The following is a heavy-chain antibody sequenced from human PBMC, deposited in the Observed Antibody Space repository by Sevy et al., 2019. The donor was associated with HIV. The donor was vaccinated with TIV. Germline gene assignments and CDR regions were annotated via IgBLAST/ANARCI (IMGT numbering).Heavy chain of an antibody. CDR2: ISFDEKNK. CDR1: GFTFTSYG. V-gene: IGHV3-30*02. J-gene: IGHJ3*01. D-gene: IGHD5-12*01. Sequence: GGSLRLSCAASGFTFTSYGIHWVRQAPGKGLECVAKISFDEKNKYYAESVKGRFTISRDISKNTVSLEMNSLRPDDTGVYYGAKVLGFGSGYDYAFDFWGQGTMVTVSS. CDR3: AKVLGFGSGYDYAFDF.